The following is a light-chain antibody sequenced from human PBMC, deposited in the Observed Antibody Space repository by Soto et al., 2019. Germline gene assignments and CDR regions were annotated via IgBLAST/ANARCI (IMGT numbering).Light chain of an antibody. CDR1: QSVHRD. Sequence: EIVMTQSPATLSVSPGEGATLSCRASQSVHRDLAWYQQKPGQAPRLLIYDASTRATGIPPRFSGSGSGTEFTLTIISLQYEDFAVYYCQQYTNCPPLTFGGGTTVEI. CDR2: DAS. V-gene: IGKV3-15*01. CDR3: QQYTNCPPLT. J-gene: IGKJ4*01.